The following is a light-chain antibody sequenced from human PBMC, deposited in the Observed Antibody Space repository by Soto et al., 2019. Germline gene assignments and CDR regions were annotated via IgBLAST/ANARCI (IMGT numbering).Light chain of an antibody. Sequence: IQMPQSPSTLSAPVGDRVTITCRASQIITTWLAWYQQKPGKAPKLLIYDASTLKRGVPSRLSGSGSGTEFTLTISSLQPDDFATYYCQQYHTYTRTFGQGTKVDIK. V-gene: IGKV1-5*01. CDR3: QQYHTYTRT. CDR1: QIITTW. CDR2: DAS. J-gene: IGKJ1*01.